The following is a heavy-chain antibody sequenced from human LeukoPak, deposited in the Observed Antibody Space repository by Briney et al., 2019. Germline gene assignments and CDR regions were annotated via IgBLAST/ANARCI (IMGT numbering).Heavy chain of an antibody. Sequence: ASVKVSCKASGYNFTSYYVHWVRQAPGQGLEWMGIINPSGAKTSYAQKFQGRVTMTRDTSTSTLYMQLSSLRSEDTAVYYCAFAGYDFWSGYHDAFDIWGQGTMVTVSS. V-gene: IGHV1-46*01. CDR2: INPSGAKT. J-gene: IGHJ3*02. D-gene: IGHD3-3*01. CDR3: AFAGYDFWSGYHDAFDI. CDR1: GYNFTSYY.